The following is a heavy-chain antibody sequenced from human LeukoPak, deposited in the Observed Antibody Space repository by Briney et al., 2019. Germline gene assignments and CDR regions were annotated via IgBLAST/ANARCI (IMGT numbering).Heavy chain of an antibody. CDR3: ARRRYGSSWTDS. J-gene: IGHJ4*02. V-gene: IGHV4-39*01. Sequence: SETLSLTCTGLGDSINSRVYIWVWVRQPPGKGLDWVGDIFYTNGHTSYNPSLESRVTISVDASRSQFSLRVTSVTAADTAVYFCARRRYGSSWTDSWGQGTLVTVSS. D-gene: IGHD5-24*01. CDR1: GDSINSRVYI. CDR2: IFYTNGHT.